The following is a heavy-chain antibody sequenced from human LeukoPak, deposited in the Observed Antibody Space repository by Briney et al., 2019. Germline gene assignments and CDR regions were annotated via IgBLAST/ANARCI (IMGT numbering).Heavy chain of an antibody. D-gene: IGHD3-22*01. J-gene: IGHJ4*02. CDR2: ISGSGGST. Sequence: GGSLRLSCAASGFTFSSYAMSWVRQAPGKGLEWVSAISGSGGSTYYADSVKGRFTISRDNSKNTLYLQMNSLRAEDTAVYYCAKDCDSSGYQYYFDYWGQGTLVTVSS. V-gene: IGHV3-23*01. CDR3: AKDCDSSGYQYYFDY. CDR1: GFTFSSYA.